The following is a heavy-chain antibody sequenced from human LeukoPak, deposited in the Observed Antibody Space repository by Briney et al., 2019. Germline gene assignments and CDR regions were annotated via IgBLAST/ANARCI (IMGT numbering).Heavy chain of an antibody. V-gene: IGHV3-33*01. CDR2: IWYDGSNK. CDR1: GFTFSSYG. J-gene: IGHJ4*02. CDR3: ARAPFRYSSGWYTFGY. Sequence: PAGSLRLSCAASGFTFSSYGMHWVRQAPGKGLEWLAIIWYDGSNKYYADSVKGRFTISRDTSKNTLYLQMNSLRAEDTAVYYCARAPFRYSSGWYTFGYWGQGSLVTVSS. D-gene: IGHD6-19*01.